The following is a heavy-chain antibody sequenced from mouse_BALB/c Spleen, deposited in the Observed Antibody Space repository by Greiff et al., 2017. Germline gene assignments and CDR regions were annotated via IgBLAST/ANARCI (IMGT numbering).Heavy chain of an antibody. CDR1: GYSITSDYA. CDR3: ARWGYYGSSSYYAMDY. D-gene: IGHD1-1*01. J-gene: IGHJ4*01. Sequence: EVQLQESGPGLVKPSQSLSLTCTVTGYSITSDYAWNWIRQFPENKLEWMGYISYSGSTSYNPSLKSRISITRDTSKNQFFLQLNSVTTEDTATYYCARWGYYGSSSYYAMDYWGQGTSVTVSS. V-gene: IGHV3-2*02. CDR2: ISYSGST.